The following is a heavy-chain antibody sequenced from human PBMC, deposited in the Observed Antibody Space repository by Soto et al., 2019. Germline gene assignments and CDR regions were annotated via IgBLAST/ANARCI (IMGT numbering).Heavy chain of an antibody. J-gene: IGHJ6*02. Sequence: PGGSLRLSCAASGFTFSNAWMNWVRQAPGKGLEWVSHINGDGSTTTYADSVKGRFTISRDNSKNTLYLQMNSLRAEDTAVYYCAKKKRDSSYPQHYYYYGMDVWGQGTTVTVSS. V-gene: IGHV3-74*03. D-gene: IGHD6-6*01. CDR1: GFTFSNAW. CDR2: INGDGSTT. CDR3: AKKKRDSSYPQHYYYYGMDV.